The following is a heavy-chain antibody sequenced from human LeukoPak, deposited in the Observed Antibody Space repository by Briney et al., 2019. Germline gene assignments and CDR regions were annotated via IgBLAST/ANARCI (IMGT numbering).Heavy chain of an antibody. Sequence: GGSLRLSCAASGFTFSDYYMSWIRQAPGKGLEWVSYISSSGSTIYYADSVKGRFTISRDNAKNSLYLQMNSLRAEDTAVYYCAKDSYYYDSSGRFDYWGQGTLVTVSS. CDR3: AKDSYYYDSSGRFDY. CDR2: ISSSGSTI. CDR1: GFTFSDYY. D-gene: IGHD3-22*01. V-gene: IGHV3-11*04. J-gene: IGHJ4*02.